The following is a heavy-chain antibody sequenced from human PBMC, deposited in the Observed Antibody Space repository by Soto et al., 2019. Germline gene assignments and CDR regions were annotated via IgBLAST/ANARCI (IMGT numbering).Heavy chain of an antibody. D-gene: IGHD2-21*01. Sequence: SDTLSLTCVVYGSSISDYFRRRTRQPPGMALEWIGEINHLGSINYNPSLKSRVTMSVDTSKNQFSLTLNSVTAADTATYYCARGGISHWAYFYYMDVWDRGTTVT. V-gene: IGHV4-34*01. CDR2: INHLGSI. CDR3: ARGGISHWAYFYYMDV. J-gene: IGHJ6*03. CDR1: GSSISDYF.